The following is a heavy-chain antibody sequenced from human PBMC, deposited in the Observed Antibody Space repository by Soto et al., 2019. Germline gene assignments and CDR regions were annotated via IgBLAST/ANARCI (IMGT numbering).Heavy chain of an antibody. CDR1: GYTFTGYY. J-gene: IGHJ3*02. Sequence: ASVKVSCKASGYTFTGYYMHWVRQAPGQGLEWMGWINPNSGGTNYAQKFQGWVTMTRDTSISTAYMELSRLRSDDTAVYYCARETPPSGSYGASDAFDIWGQGTIVTV. CDR2: INPNSGGT. D-gene: IGHD1-26*01. V-gene: IGHV1-2*04. CDR3: ARETPPSGSYGASDAFDI.